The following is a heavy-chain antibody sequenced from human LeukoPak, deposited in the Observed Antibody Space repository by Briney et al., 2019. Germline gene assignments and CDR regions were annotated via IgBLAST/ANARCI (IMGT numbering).Heavy chain of an antibody. CDR2: IYYSGST. D-gene: IGHD3-3*01. V-gene: IGHV4-59*12. Sequence: SETLSLTCTVSGGSISSYYWSWIRQPPGKGLEWIGYIYYSGSTNYNPSLKSRVTISVDTSKNQFSLKLSSVTAADTAVYYCARGLMVAAWSGYYDPFEFDYWGQGTLVTVSS. J-gene: IGHJ4*02. CDR1: GGSISSYY. CDR3: ARGLMVAAWSGYYDPFEFDY.